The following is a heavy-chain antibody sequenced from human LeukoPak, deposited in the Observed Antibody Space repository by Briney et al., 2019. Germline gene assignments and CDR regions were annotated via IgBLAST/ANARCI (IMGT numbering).Heavy chain of an antibody. D-gene: IGHD6-19*01. CDR1: GGSISSSSYY. J-gene: IGHJ4*02. CDR2: IYYNGST. Sequence: SETLSLTCTVSGGSISSSSYYWGWIRQPPGKGLEWIGSIYYNGSTYYNPSLKSRVTISVDTSKNQFSLKLSSVTAADTAVYYCARSTQWLVPLSIWGQGTLVTVSS. CDR3: ARSTQWLVPLSI. V-gene: IGHV4-39*01.